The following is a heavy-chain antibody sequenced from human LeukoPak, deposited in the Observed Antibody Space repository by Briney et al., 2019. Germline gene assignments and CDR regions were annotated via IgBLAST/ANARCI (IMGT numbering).Heavy chain of an antibody. CDR1: GGSISSGGYS. D-gene: IGHD6-19*01. CDR3: ARGGHGYSSGLDFDY. V-gene: IGHV4-30-2*01. CDR2: INHSGST. Sequence: SETLSLNCAGSGGSISSGGYSWSWIRQPPGKGLEWIGYINHSGSTNYNPSLKSRVTISVDTSKNQFSLKLSSVTAADTAVYYCARGGHGYSSGLDFDYWGQGTLVTVSS. J-gene: IGHJ4*02.